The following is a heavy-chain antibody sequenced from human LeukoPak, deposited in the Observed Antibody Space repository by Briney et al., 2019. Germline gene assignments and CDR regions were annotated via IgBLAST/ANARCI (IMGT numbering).Heavy chain of an antibody. V-gene: IGHV3-30*04. CDR3: ARDSAIAAAGGYFDY. Sequence: GRSLRLSCAASGFTFSSYAMHWVRQAPGKGLEWVAVISYDGSHKYYADSVKGRFTISRDNSKNTLYLQMNSLRAEDTAVYYCARDSAIAAAGGYFDYWGQGTLVTVSS. CDR2: ISYDGSHK. D-gene: IGHD6-13*01. J-gene: IGHJ4*02. CDR1: GFTFSSYA.